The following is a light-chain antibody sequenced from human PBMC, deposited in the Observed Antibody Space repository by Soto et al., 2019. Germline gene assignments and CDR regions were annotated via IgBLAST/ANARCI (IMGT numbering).Light chain of an antibody. Sequence: DIQMTQSPSSLSASVGDRVTITCRASRNISIFLNWYQQRPVKAPKLLIYAASSFLSGVPSRFSGCGSGTDFTLTISSLQVEDFATFYCQQRFTSPPYTFGQGTKLDIK. J-gene: IGKJ2*01. CDR2: AAS. CDR3: QQRFTSPPYT. V-gene: IGKV1-39*01. CDR1: RNISIF.